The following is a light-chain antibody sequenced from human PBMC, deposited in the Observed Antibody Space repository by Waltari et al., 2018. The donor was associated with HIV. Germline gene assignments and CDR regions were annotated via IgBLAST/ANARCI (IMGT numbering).Light chain of an antibody. CDR3: QQRSNWPPEIT. V-gene: IGKV3-11*01. Sequence: EIVLTQSPATLSLSPGERATLSGRASQSVNTYLAWYQQKPGQAPRLLIDDASNRATGIPARFSGSGSGTDFTLTISSLEPEDFAVYYCQQRSNWPPEITFGQGTRLEIK. J-gene: IGKJ5*01. CDR1: QSVNTY. CDR2: DAS.